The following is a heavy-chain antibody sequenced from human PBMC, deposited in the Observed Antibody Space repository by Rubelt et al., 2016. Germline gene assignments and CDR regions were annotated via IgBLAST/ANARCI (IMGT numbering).Heavy chain of an antibody. J-gene: IGHJ6*02. D-gene: IGHD3-10*01. V-gene: IGHV4-34*01. CDR3: ARRGYYGSGRYLGYYYYYGMDV. CDR2: SGRT. Sequence: SGRTYYNPSLKSRVTISVDTSKNQFSLKLSSVTAADTAVYYCARRGYYGSGRYLGYYYYYGMDVWGQGTTVTVSS.